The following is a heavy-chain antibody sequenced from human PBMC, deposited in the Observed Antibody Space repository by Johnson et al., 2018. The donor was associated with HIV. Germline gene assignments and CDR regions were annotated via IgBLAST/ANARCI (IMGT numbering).Heavy chain of an antibody. J-gene: IGHJ3*02. D-gene: IGHD1-26*01. CDR2: ISYDGSNE. CDR1: GFTFNNYA. Sequence: QVQLVESGGGVVQPGRSLRLSCAASGFTFNNYAMHWVRQAPGKALEWVAVISYDGSNEFYADSVKGRFTISRDNSKNTLYLQMISLRTEDTAVYDCARDIKYGVGAKGDDAFDSWGQGTMVTVSS. CDR3: ARDIKYGVGAKGDDAFDS. V-gene: IGHV3-30*04.